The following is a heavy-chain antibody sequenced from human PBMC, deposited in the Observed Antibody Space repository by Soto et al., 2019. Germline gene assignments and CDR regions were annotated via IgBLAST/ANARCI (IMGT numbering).Heavy chain of an antibody. CDR3: IQSRCGGDCLQSYASYYDYVMDV. Sequence: QITLKESGPTLVKPTQTLTLTCTFSAFSLSTGGVGWGWIRQPQGQALEWLALIYLDDDKRYSPSLRSRLTITKDTSKNQVVLTMTTMDPVDTATYYCIQSRCGGDCLQSYASYYDYVMDVWGHGATVTVSS. J-gene: IGHJ6*02. D-gene: IGHD2-21*02. CDR1: AFSLSTGGVG. V-gene: IGHV2-5*02. CDR2: IYLDDDK.